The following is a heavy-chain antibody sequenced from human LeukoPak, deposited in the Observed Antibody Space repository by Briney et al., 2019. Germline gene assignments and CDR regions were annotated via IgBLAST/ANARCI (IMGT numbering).Heavy chain of an antibody. D-gene: IGHD6-13*01. J-gene: IGHJ4*02. CDR1: CYNFSNYW. V-gene: IGHV5-51*01. CDR3: ARLQLLSAAGTFDY. CDR2: IYPGDSET. Sequence: GESLKISCKTSCYNFSNYWIGWVRQMPGKGLEWMGIIYPGDSETRYSPSFQGQVTFSADTSIDTAYVQWSSLEASDTAIYYCARLQLLSAAGTFDYWGQGALVTVSS.